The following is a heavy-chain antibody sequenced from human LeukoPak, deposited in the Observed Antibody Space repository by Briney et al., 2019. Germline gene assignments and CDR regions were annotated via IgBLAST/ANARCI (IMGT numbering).Heavy chain of an antibody. CDR3: ARGGSGNSYGEFTY. CDR1: GFTFRSCW. V-gene: IGHV3-74*01. CDR2: IHPDGSTT. J-gene: IGHJ4*02. D-gene: IGHD5-18*01. Sequence: GGSLRLSCAASGFTFRSCWMHWIRQVPGKGLVWVSRIHPDGSTTNYADSVKGRFTISRDSAKNTLYLQMNSLTDEDTGVYYCARGGSGNSYGEFTYWGQGSLVTVSS.